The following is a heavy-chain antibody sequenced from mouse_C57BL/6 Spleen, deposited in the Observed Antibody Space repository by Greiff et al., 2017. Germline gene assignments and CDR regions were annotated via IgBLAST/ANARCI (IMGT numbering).Heavy chain of an antibody. J-gene: IGHJ3*01. CDR1: GYTFTDYY. Sequence: EVQVVESGPVLVKPGASVKMSCKASGYTFTDYYMNWVKQSHGKSLEWIGVINPYNGGTSYNQKFKGKATLTVDKSSSTAYMELNSLTSEDSAVYYCARLGLRLFAYWGQGTLVTVSA. CDR2: INPYNGGT. D-gene: IGHD2-4*01. V-gene: IGHV1-19*01. CDR3: ARLGLRLFAY.